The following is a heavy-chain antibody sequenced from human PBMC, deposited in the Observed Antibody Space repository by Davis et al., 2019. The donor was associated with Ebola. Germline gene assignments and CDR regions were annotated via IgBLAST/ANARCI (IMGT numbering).Heavy chain of an antibody. D-gene: IGHD3-10*01. CDR2: INHSGST. CDR3: ARGGAIWFGELLSTYYYYGMDV. Sequence: SETLSLTCTVSGGSISGYYWSWIRQPPGKGLEWIGEINHSGSTNYNPSLKSRVTISVDTSKNQFSLKLSSVTAADTAVYYCARGGAIWFGELLSTYYYYGMDVWGKGTTVTVSS. CDR1: GGSISGYY. V-gene: IGHV4-34*01. J-gene: IGHJ6*04.